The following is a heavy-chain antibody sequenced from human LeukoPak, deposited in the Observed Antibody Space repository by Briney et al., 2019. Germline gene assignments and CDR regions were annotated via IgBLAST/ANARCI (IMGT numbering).Heavy chain of an antibody. Sequence: GESLKISCKGSGYSFTSYWIGWVRQMPGKGLEWMGIIYPGDSDTRYSPSFRGQVTISADKSISTAYLQWSSLKASDTAMYYCARVPAVAGTNDPIDYWGQGTLVTVSS. J-gene: IGHJ4*02. CDR1: GYSFTSYW. CDR3: ARVPAVAGTNDPIDY. CDR2: IYPGDSDT. V-gene: IGHV5-51*01. D-gene: IGHD6-19*01.